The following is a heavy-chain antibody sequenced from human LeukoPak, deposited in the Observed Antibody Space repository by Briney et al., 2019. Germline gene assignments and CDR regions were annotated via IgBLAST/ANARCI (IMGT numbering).Heavy chain of an antibody. CDR1: GFTFSSYS. D-gene: IGHD4-11*01. V-gene: IGHV3-48*01. J-gene: IGHJ4*02. CDR3: ARGSYSNYEKVMPSGY. Sequence: GGSLRLSCAASGFTFSSYSMNWVRQAPGKGLEWVSYISSSSSTIYYADSVKGRFTISRDNAKNSLYLQMNSLRAEDTAVYYCARGSYSNYEKVMPSGYWGQGTLVTVSS. CDR2: ISSSSSTI.